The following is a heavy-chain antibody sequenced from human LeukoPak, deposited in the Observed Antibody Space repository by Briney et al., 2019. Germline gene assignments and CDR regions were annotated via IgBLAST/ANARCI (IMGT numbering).Heavy chain of an antibody. J-gene: IGHJ4*02. CDR3: ARQGDTANDY. D-gene: IGHD5-18*01. Sequence: GSLRLSCAASGFTFSSYAMSWVRQPPGKGLEWIGEINHSGSTNYNPSLKSRVTISVDTSKNQFSLKLSSVTAADTAVYYCARQGDTANDYWGQGTLVTVSS. CDR2: INHSGST. V-gene: IGHV4-34*01. CDR1: GFTFSSYA.